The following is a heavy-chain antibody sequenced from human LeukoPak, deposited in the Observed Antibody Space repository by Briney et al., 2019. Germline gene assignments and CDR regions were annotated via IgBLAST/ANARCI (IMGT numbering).Heavy chain of an antibody. CDR3: ATTARTLDY. CDR2: INHSGST. V-gene: IGHV4-34*01. D-gene: IGHD1-26*01. Sequence: PSETLSLTCAVYGGSFSGYYWGWIRQPPGKGLEWIGEINHSGSTNYNPSLKSRVTISVDTSKNQFSLKLSSVTAADTAVYYCATTARTLDYWGQGTLVTVSS. CDR1: GGSFSGYY. J-gene: IGHJ4*02.